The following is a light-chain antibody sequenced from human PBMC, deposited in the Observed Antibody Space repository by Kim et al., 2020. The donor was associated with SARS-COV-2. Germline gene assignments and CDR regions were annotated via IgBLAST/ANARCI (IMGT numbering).Light chain of an antibody. CDR3: SAWDSSLNAWV. J-gene: IGLJ3*02. Sequence: SQPATLTCTGNNNKVGNQGAAWLQQHQGHPPKLLSYRNNNRPSGISERFSASRSGDTASLTITGLQPEDETDYYCSAWDSSLNAWVFGGGTQLTVL. CDR1: NNKVGNQG. V-gene: IGLV10-54*04. CDR2: RNN.